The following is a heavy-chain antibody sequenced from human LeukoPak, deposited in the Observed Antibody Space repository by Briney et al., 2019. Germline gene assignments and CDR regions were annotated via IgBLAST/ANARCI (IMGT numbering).Heavy chain of an antibody. D-gene: IGHD1-7*01. CDR1: GYTFTGYY. Sequence: ASVKVSCKASGYTFTGYYMHWVRQAPGQGLEWMGWINPNSGGTNYAQKFQGWVTMTRDTSISTAYMELSRLRSDDTAVYYCAKARFPGTTLSSDYYFDYWGQGTLVTVSS. CDR2: INPNSGGT. J-gene: IGHJ4*02. CDR3: AKARFPGTTLSSDYYFDY. V-gene: IGHV1-2*04.